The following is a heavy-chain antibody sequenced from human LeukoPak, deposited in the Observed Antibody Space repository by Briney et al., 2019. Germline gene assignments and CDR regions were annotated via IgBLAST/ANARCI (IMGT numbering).Heavy chain of an antibody. Sequence: SETLSLTCTVSGGSISTSIYYWGWIRQPPGKGLEWIGSIYYSGNTDYNPSLKSRVTISVDTSKNQFSLKLTSVTAADTAVYYCARGFRGPNFDYWGQGTLVTVSS. CDR2: IYYSGNT. CDR3: ARGFRGPNFDY. J-gene: IGHJ4*02. V-gene: IGHV4-39*07. D-gene: IGHD3-10*01. CDR1: GGSISTSIYY.